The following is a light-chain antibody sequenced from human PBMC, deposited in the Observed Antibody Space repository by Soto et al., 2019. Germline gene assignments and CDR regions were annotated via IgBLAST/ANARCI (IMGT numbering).Light chain of an antibody. CDR2: AAS. Sequence: DIQLTQSPSFLSASVGDRVTITCRASQGISSYLAWYQQKPGKAPKLLIYAASTLQSGVPSRFSGSGSGTEFTLTISSLQPADCATYYCQQLNSYPSLTFGGGTKVEIK. CDR1: QGISSY. J-gene: IGKJ4*01. V-gene: IGKV1-9*01. CDR3: QQLNSYPSLT.